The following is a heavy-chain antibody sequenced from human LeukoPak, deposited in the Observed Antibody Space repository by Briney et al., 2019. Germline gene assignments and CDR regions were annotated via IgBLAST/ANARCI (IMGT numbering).Heavy chain of an antibody. J-gene: IGHJ4*02. Sequence: PGRSLRLSCAASGFTFSSYGMHWVRQAPGKGLEWVAVISYDGSNKYYADSVKGRFTISRDNSNNTLYLQMNSLRAEDTAVYYCAKDRGGGFDYWGQGTLVTVSS. CDR1: GFTFSSYG. V-gene: IGHV3-30*18. D-gene: IGHD2-15*01. CDR2: ISYDGSNK. CDR3: AKDRGGGFDY.